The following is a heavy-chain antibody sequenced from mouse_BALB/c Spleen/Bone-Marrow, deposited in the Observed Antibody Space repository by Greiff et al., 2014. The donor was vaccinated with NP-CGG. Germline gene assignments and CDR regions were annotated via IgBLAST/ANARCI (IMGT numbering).Heavy chain of an antibody. D-gene: IGHD1-1*01. CDR3: TRSLRLFDY. Sequence: EVQRVESGGGLVQPGGSMKLSCVASGFTFNNYWMNWVRQSPEKGLEWVAEIRLKSNNYATHYAESVKGRFTISRDDSKSSVYLQMNNLRAEDTGIYYCTRSLRLFDYWGQGTTLTVSS. CDR1: GFTFNNYW. V-gene: IGHV6-6*02. J-gene: IGHJ2*01. CDR2: IRLKSNNYAT.